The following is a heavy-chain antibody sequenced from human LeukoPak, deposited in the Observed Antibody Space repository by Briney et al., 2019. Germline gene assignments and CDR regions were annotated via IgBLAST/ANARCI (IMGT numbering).Heavy chain of an antibody. Sequence: GGSLGLSCAASGFTFSSYAMSWVRQAPGKGLEWVSAISGSGGSTYYADSVKGRFTISRDNSKNTLYLQMNSLRAEDTAVYYCAKARRYCSSTSCYAPFDYWGQGTLVTVSS. V-gene: IGHV3-23*01. CDR3: AKARRYCSSTSCYAPFDY. J-gene: IGHJ4*02. D-gene: IGHD2-2*01. CDR2: ISGSGGST. CDR1: GFTFSSYA.